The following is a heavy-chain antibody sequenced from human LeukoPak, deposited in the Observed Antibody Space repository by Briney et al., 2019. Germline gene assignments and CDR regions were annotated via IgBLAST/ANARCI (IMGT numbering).Heavy chain of an antibody. Sequence: PGGSLRLSCAASGFTFSSYGMHWVRQAPGKGLEWVAVIWYGGSNKYYADSVKGRFTISRDNSKNTLYLQMNSLRAEDTAVYYCARGTVTISNAFDIWGQGTMVTVSS. J-gene: IGHJ3*02. CDR1: GFTFSSYG. D-gene: IGHD3-9*01. V-gene: IGHV3-33*01. CDR2: IWYGGSNK. CDR3: ARGTVTISNAFDI.